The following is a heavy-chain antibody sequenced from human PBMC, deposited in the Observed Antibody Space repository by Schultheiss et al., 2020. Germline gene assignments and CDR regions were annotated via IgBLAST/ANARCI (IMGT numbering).Heavy chain of an antibody. V-gene: IGHV4-34*01. CDR3: ARGKEDIVVVPAAMEYYYYYYMDV. Sequence: GSLRLSCAVYGGSFSGYYWSWIRQHPGKGLEWIGYIYYSGSTYYNPSLKSRVTISVDTSKNQFSLKLSSVTAADTAVYYCARGKEDIVVVPAAMEYYYYYYMDVWGKGTTVTVSS. CDR2: IYYSGST. D-gene: IGHD2-2*01. J-gene: IGHJ6*03. CDR1: GGSFSGYY.